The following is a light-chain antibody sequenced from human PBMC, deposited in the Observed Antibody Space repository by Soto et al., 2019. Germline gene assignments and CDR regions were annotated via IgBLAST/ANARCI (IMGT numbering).Light chain of an antibody. CDR1: SSDVGVYNS. CDR3: ISYAGTHIV. Sequence: QSALTQPPSASVSPGQSVTISCTGTSSDVGVYNSVSWYQQHPAQAPKLMIYDVSKRPSGVPDRFSGSKSGNTASLTVSGLQAEDEADYYCISYAGTHIVFGTGTKLTVL. CDR2: DVS. J-gene: IGLJ1*01. V-gene: IGLV2-8*01.